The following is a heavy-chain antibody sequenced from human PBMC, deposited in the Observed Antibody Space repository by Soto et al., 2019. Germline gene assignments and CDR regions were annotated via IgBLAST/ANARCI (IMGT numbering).Heavy chain of an antibody. V-gene: IGHV3-48*01. Sequence: EVQLVESGGGLVQPGGSLRLSCAASGFTFSSYSMNWVRQAPGKGLEWVSYISSSSSTIYYADSVKGRFTISRANAKNSLYPLMESLRGEDTAVYYCARERSYCDILTGEYYYYYGMDVWGQGTTVSVSS. CDR1: GFTFSSYS. CDR3: ARERSYCDILTGEYYYYYGMDV. CDR2: ISSSSSTI. D-gene: IGHD3-9*01. J-gene: IGHJ6*02.